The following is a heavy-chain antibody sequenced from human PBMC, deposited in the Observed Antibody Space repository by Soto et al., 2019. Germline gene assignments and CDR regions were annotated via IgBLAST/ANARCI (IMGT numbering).Heavy chain of an antibody. Sequence: QVQLVQSGAEVKKPGASVKVSCKASGYTFTSYAMHWVRQAPGQRLEWMGWINAGNGNTKYSQKFQGRVTITRDTSASTAYMELSSLRSEDTAVYYCARSGYSGYDSGADFDYWGQGTLLTVSS. D-gene: IGHD5-12*01. CDR1: GYTFTSYA. J-gene: IGHJ4*02. V-gene: IGHV1-3*01. CDR2: INAGNGNT. CDR3: ARSGYSGYDSGADFDY.